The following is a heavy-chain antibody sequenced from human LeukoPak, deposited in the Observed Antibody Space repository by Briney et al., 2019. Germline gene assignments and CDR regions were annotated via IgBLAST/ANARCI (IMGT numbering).Heavy chain of an antibody. Sequence: PSETLSLTCTVSGGSISSGGYYWSWIRQPPGKGLEWIGYIYYSGSTNYNPSLRSRVTISVDTSKNQFSLKLSSVTAADTAVYYCARLEIPPPAAVLKGEYYIDYWGQGTLVTVSS. J-gene: IGHJ4*02. D-gene: IGHD6-13*01. CDR3: ARLEIPPPAAVLKGEYYIDY. V-gene: IGHV4-61*08. CDR2: IYYSGST. CDR1: GGSISSGGYY.